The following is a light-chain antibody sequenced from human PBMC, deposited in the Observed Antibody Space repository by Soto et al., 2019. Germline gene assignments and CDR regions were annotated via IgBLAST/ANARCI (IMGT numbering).Light chain of an antibody. CDR1: SSNIGATYD. Sequence: QAVVTQPPSVSGAPGQRVTISCTGSSSNIGATYDVQWYQQLPGTAPKLLIYGNSNRPSGVPDRFSGSKSGTSASLAITGLQAHDEADYFCQSYDSSLSAHYVFGTGTKLTVL. CDR3: QSYDSSLSAHYV. V-gene: IGLV1-40*01. J-gene: IGLJ1*01. CDR2: GNS.